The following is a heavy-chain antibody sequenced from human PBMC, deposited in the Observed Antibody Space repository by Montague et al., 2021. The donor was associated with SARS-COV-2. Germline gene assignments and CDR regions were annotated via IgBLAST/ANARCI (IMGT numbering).Heavy chain of an antibody. CDR1: GFSITSSLYY. J-gene: IGHJ4*01. D-gene: IGHD1-14*01. V-gene: IGHV4-39*01. Sequence: SETLSLTCTVSGFSITSSLYYWGWIRQPPGKGLEWIGSFFYGGFTYYNPSLKSRVTISADRSKSQFSLRLTSVTAADTAVYYCARRRNPDYWGHGTLVTVSS. CDR3: ARRRNPDY. CDR2: FFYGGFT.